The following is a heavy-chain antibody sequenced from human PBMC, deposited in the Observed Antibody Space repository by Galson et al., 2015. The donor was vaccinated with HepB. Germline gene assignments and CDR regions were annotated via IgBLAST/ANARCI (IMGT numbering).Heavy chain of an antibody. CDR3: ARDQGPFYYDSSGYGL. V-gene: IGHV1-69*04. D-gene: IGHD3-22*01. J-gene: IGHJ4*02. Sequence: VKVSCKASGGTFSSYAISWVRQAPEQGLEWMGRIIPILGIANYAQKFQGRVTITADKSTSTAYMELSSLRSEDTAVYYCARDQGPFYYDSSGYGLWGQGTLVTVSS. CDR2: IIPILGIA. CDR1: GGTFSSYA.